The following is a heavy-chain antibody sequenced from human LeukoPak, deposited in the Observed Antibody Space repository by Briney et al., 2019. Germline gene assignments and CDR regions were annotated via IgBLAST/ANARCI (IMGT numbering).Heavy chain of an antibody. D-gene: IGHD3-16*01. CDR3: ARDYVWGSNWFDP. V-gene: IGHV4-61*02. J-gene: IGHJ5*02. Sequence: PSETLSLTCTVSGGSISSGGYYWSWIRQPAGKGLEWIGRIYTSGSTNYNPSLKSRVTMSVDTSKNQFSLKLSSVTAADTAVYYCARDYVWGSNWFDPWGQGTLVTVSS. CDR2: IYTSGST. CDR1: GGSISSGGYY.